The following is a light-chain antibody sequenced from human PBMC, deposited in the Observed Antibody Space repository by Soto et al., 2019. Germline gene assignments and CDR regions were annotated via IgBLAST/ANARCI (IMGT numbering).Light chain of an antibody. J-gene: IGLJ2*01. Sequence: QLVLTQSPSASASLGASVKLTCTLSSGHSTYAIAWQQQQPGKGPRYLMRVNSDGTHTKGDGIPDRCSGSSSGTERYLTISSLQSEDEADYYCQTWVTGSFVVFGGGTKVTVL. CDR2: VNSDGTH. CDR3: QTWVTGSFVV. CDR1: SGHSTYA. V-gene: IGLV4-69*01.